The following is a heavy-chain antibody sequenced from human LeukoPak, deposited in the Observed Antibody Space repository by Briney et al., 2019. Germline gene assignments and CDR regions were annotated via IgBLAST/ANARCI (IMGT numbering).Heavy chain of an antibody. CDR3: AREPDCYILTGYFAFDI. CDR1: GVTFSSYG. CDR2: VWNDGSNK. D-gene: IGHD3-9*01. Sequence: GGSLRLSCAVSGVTFSSYGMHWVRQAPGPGLEWVGVVWNDGSNKYYADSVKRVFIISRENSKNTLYLQSNVLRAEDTAVYCCAREPDCYILTGYFAFDIWGQGTMVTVSS. V-gene: IGHV3-33*01. J-gene: IGHJ3*02.